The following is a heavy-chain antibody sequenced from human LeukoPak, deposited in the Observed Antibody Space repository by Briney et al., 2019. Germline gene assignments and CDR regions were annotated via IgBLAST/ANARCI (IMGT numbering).Heavy chain of an antibody. V-gene: IGHV1-46*01. CDR1: GYTFSIYY. CDR3: ARRGSIAAAGYFDY. Sequence: GGSVKVSFKASGYTFSIYYIHWGRQAPGQGLGWRGIINPSGGSTSYAQKFQGRVTMTRDTSTSTVYMELSSLRSEDTAVYYCARRGSIAAAGYFDYWGQGTLVTVSS. CDR2: INPSGGST. D-gene: IGHD6-13*01. J-gene: IGHJ4*02.